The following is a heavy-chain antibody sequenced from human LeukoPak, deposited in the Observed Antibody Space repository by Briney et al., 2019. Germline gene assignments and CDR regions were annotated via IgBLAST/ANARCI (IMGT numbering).Heavy chain of an antibody. CDR3: ATDPRYSGSYAF. CDR2: FAPEDGET. Sequence: ASVKVSCKVSGYTLTELSVHWVRQAPGKGLEWMGGFAPEDGETIYAQKFQGTVAMTEDTSTDTAYMELSSLRSEDTAVYYCATDPRYSGSYAFWGQGTLVTVSS. V-gene: IGHV1-24*01. CDR1: GYTLTELS. D-gene: IGHD1-26*01. J-gene: IGHJ4*02.